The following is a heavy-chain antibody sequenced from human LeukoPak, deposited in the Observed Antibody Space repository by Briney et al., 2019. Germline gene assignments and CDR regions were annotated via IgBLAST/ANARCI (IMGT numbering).Heavy chain of an antibody. J-gene: IGHJ4*02. CDR2: VQDDERSA. V-gene: IGHV3-74*01. Sequence: GGSLRLSCEGSGFRFSGYWMHWVRQAPGKGLVWVSRVQDDERSASYGDSVKGRFTIPKDNAKNILYLQMDGLRVEDTAVYYCVRGHVGTIFGVIPVNPLGYWGQGTLVTVSS. D-gene: IGHD3-3*01. CDR1: GFRFSGYW. CDR3: VRGHVGTIFGVIPVNPLGY.